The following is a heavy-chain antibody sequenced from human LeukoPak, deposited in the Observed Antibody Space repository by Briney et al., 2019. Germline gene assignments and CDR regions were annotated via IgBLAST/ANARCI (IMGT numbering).Heavy chain of an antibody. D-gene: IGHD3-10*01. CDR3: ARGKDDYCSGRYSFDY. J-gene: IGHJ4*02. CDR1: GGSISIITYY. CDR2: MYYRGNT. V-gene: IGHV4-39*07. Sequence: PSETLSLTCTVSGGSISIITYYWGWVRQPPGKGLGWFGHMYYRGNTFYIPSLTSRVTISVDTSKNQFSLKLSAMTAADRAVFFCARGKDDYCSGRYSFDYWVQGTLVTVSS.